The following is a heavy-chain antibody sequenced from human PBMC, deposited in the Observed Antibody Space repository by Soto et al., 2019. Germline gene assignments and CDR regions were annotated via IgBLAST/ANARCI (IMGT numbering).Heavy chain of an antibody. CDR3: ARRGGSRPFDY. J-gene: IGHJ4*02. CDR2: IYYSGST. D-gene: IGHD1-26*01. V-gene: IGHV4-39*01. CDR1: GGSISSSSYY. Sequence: QLQLQESGPGLVKPSETLSLTCTVSGGSISSSSYYWGWIRQSPGKGLEWIGNIYYSGSTYYNPTLKSRVTISVDTSKNQFSLKLSSVTAADTAVYYCARRGGSRPFDYWGQGTLVTVSS.